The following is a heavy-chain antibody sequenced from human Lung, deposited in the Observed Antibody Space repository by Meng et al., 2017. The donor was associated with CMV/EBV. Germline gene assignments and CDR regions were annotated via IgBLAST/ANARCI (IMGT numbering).Heavy chain of an antibody. CDR3: ARDRFEDYDFWSGYSLTDYYGMDV. CDR2: IKQDGSEK. CDR1: GFTFSSYW. V-gene: IGHV3-7*01. J-gene: IGHJ6*02. D-gene: IGHD3-3*01. Sequence: GESLKISCAASGFTFSSYWMSWVRQAPGKGLEWVANIKQDGSEKYYVDSVKGRFTISRDNAKNSLYLQMNSLRAEDTAVYYCARDRFEDYDFWSGYSLTDYYGMDVWGQGTTVTVSS.